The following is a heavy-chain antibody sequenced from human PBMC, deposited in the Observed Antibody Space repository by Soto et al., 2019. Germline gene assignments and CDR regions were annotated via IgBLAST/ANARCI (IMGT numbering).Heavy chain of an antibody. J-gene: IGHJ6*02. D-gene: IGHD3-10*01. CDR3: ARDPDAITMVRGVIISANYYYGMDV. V-gene: IGHV1-69*13. Sequence: ASVKVSCKASGGTFSSYAISWVRQAPGQGLEWMGGIIPIFGTANYAQEFQGRVTITADESTSTAYMELSSLRSEDTAVYYCARDPDAITMVRGVIISANYYYGMDVWGQGTTVTVSS. CDR2: IIPIFGTA. CDR1: GGTFSSYA.